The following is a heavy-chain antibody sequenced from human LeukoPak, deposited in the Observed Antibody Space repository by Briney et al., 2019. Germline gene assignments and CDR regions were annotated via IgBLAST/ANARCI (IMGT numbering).Heavy chain of an antibody. J-gene: IGHJ4*02. V-gene: IGHV1-3*01. CDR2: INAGNGNT. Sequence: ASVKVSCKASGYTFTSYAMHWVRQAPGQRLEWMGWINAGNGNTKYSQKFQGRVTITRDTSASTAYVELSSLRAEDTAVYYCARETEVSYYYDSSGSWSGGRYFDYWGQGTLVTVSS. CDR1: GYTFTSYA. D-gene: IGHD3-22*01. CDR3: ARETEVSYYYDSSGSWSGGRYFDY.